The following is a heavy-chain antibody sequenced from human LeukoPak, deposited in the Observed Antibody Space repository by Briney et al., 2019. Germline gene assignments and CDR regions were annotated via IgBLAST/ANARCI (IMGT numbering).Heavy chain of an antibody. Sequence: GASVKVSCKASGYTFTAYYIHWVRQAPGQGLEWMGWINPDNGGTMYAQKFQGRFTVTRDTSISTAYMEPSRLRFDDTALYYCARLPGLGNLWFDPWGQGTLASVSS. V-gene: IGHV1-2*02. CDR2: INPDNGGT. CDR1: GYTFTAYY. D-gene: IGHD3-16*01. J-gene: IGHJ5*02. CDR3: ARLPGLGNLWFDP.